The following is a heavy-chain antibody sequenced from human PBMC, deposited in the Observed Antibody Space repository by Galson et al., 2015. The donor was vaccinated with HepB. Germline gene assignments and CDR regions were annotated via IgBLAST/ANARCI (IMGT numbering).Heavy chain of an antibody. CDR3: ARDRGEIFVVVTAYWFDP. D-gene: IGHD2-21*02. CDR2: INAGNGNT. CDR1: GYTFTGYA. Sequence: SVKVSCKASGYTFTGYAMHWVRQAPGQRLEWMGWINAGNGNTKYSQKFQGRVTITRDTSASTAYMELSSLRSEDTAVYYCARDRGEIFVVVTAYWFDPWGQGTLVTVSS. J-gene: IGHJ5*02. V-gene: IGHV1-3*01.